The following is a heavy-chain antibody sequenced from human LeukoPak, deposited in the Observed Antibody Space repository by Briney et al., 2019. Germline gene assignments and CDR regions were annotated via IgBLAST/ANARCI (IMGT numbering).Heavy chain of an antibody. CDR1: GYTYTDYY. J-gene: IGHJ4*02. CDR2: INPNIGGGT. CDR3: ARDYSSGWDIDY. D-gene: IGHD6-19*01. V-gene: IGHV1-2*02. Sequence: ASVKVSCKASGYTYTDYYMHWVRQAPGQGLEWMGWINPNIGGGTNYAQKFQGRVTMTRDTSISTAYMELSRLRSDDTAVYYCARDYSSGWDIDYWGQGTLVTVSS.